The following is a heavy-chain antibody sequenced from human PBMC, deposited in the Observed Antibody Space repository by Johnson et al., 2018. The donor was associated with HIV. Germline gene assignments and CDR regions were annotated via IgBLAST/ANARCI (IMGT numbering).Heavy chain of an antibody. V-gene: IGHV3-11*04. D-gene: IGHD1-20*01. CDR2: ISCSGCSI. J-gene: IGHJ3*02. Sequence: QVQLVESGGALVKPGGSLRLSCAASGFTFSDYYMSRIRQAPGKGLEWVSYISCSGCSIYADSVKGRFTISRDNAKNSLYLQMNSLRAEDTAVFYCAKDLNPDNWNPDAFDIWGQGTMVTVSS. CDR3: AKDLNPDNWNPDAFDI. CDR1: GFTFSDYY.